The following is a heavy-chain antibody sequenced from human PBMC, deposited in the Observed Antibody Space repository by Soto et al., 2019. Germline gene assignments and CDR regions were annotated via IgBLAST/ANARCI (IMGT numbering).Heavy chain of an antibody. CDR3: ASLGGIRHYDSSGGYGMDV. J-gene: IGHJ6*02. CDR1: GYTFTSYD. V-gene: IGHV1-8*01. CDR2: MNPNSGNT. Sequence: ASVKVSCKASGYTFTSYDINWVRQATGQGLEWMGWMNPNSGNTGYEQKFQGRVTMTRNTSISTAYMELSSLRSEDTAVYYCASLGGIRHYDSSGGYGMDVWGQGTTVTVYS. D-gene: IGHD3-22*01.